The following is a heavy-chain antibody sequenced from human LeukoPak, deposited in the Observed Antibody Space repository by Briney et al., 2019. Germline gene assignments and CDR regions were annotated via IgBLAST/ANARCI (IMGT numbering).Heavy chain of an antibody. J-gene: IGHJ4*02. Sequence: GWYLRLYGVATGFTFSDYYMNLVRQAQGNRLPLGGLVRSKAAGHTTEYAASARGRFAISRDDSKNSVYLQMNSLKTEDTALYYCARKTLAGHVGIDFWGQGVLVTVSS. D-gene: IGHD3-3*02. CDR2: VRSKAAGHTT. CDR3: ARKTLAGHVGIDF. V-gene: IGHV3-72*01. CDR1: GFTFSDYY.